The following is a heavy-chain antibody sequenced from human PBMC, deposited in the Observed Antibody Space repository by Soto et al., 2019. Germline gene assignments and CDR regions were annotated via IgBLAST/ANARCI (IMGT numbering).Heavy chain of an antibody. CDR2: IYYSGST. V-gene: IGHV4-61*01. D-gene: IGHD3-10*01. J-gene: IGHJ3*02. CDR3: ARDSSPPYYYGSGSYYKGAFDI. CDR1: GGSVSSGSYY. Sequence: QVQLQESGPGLVKPSETLSLTCTVSGGSVSSGSYYWSWIRQPPGKGLEWIGYIYYSGSTNYNPSLKSRVTISVDTSKNQFSLKLSSVTAADTAVYYCARDSSPPYYYGSGSYYKGAFDIWGQGTMVTVSS.